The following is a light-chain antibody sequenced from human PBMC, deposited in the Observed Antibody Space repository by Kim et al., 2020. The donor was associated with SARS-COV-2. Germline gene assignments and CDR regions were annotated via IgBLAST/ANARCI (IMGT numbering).Light chain of an antibody. J-gene: IGLJ3*02. CDR1: SGSLASNY. CDR3: QSYDSSNQKV. V-gene: IGLV6-57*02. Sequence: TVTISCTGRSGSLASNYVQWYQQRPGSAPTTVIYEDNQRPSGVPDRFSGSIDSSSNSASLTISGLKTEDEADYYCQSYDSSNQKVFGGGTQLTVL. CDR2: EDN.